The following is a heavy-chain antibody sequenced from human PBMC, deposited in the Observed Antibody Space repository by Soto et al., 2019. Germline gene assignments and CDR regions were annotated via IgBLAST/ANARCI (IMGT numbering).Heavy chain of an antibody. V-gene: IGHV3-15*07. J-gene: IGHJ4*02. CDR2: IQSKTDGATT. CDR1: GFTFTNAW. D-gene: IGHD3-10*01. CDR3: TTSNYYESGTYPQAPFDY. Sequence: EVPLLESGGGLVKPGGSLRPSRAASGFTFTNAWMTRIRQVPGKGLEWVGPIQSKTDGATTDHAAHVKGRFTISRDDSKNTLYLDMNSLKTEDTALYYCTTSNYYESGTYPQAPFDYWGPGTLVTVSS.